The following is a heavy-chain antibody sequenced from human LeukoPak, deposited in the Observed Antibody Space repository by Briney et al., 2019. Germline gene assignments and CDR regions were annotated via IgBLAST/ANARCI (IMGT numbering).Heavy chain of an antibody. CDR3: AKGNGGYSYGLVWFDP. CDR2: ISGSGGST. CDR1: GFTFSDYY. V-gene: IGHV3-23*01. Sequence: GGSLRLSCAASGFTFSDYYMSWVRQAPGKGLEWVSAISGSGGSTYYTDSVKGRFTISRDNSKNTLYLQMNSLRAEDTAVYYCAKGNGGYSYGLVWFDPWGQGTLVTVSS. J-gene: IGHJ5*02. D-gene: IGHD5-18*01.